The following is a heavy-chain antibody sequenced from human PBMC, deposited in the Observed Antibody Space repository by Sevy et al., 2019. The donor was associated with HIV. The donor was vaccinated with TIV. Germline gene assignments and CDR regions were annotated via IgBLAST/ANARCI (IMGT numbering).Heavy chain of an antibody. CDR1: GGSISSYY. V-gene: IGHV4-59*01. J-gene: IGHJ6*02. Sequence: SETLSLTCTVSGGSISSYYWSWIRQPPGKGLEWIGYIYYSGSTNYNPSLKNRVTISVDTSENQFSLRLSSVTAADTAVYYCARGVGYYGSGSYSNYYGMDVWGQGTTVTVS. CDR3: ARGVGYYGSGSYSNYYGMDV. CDR2: IYYSGST. D-gene: IGHD3-10*01.